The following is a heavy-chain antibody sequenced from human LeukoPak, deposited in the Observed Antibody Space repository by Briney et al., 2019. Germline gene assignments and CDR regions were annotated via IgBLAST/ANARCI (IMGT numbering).Heavy chain of an antibody. CDR1: GGTFSSYA. V-gene: IGHV1-69*13. D-gene: IGHD4-11*01. CDR2: IIPIFGTA. J-gene: IGHJ6*02. Sequence: SVKVSCKASGGTFSSYAISWVRQAPGQGLEWMGGIIPIFGTANYAQKFQGRVTITADESTSTAYMELSSLRSEDTAVYYCVYSNSEAVYYYGMDVWGQGTTVTVSS. CDR3: VYSNSEAVYYYGMDV.